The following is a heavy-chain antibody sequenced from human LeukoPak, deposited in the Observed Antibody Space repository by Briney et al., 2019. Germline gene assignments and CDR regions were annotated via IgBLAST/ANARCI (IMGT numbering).Heavy chain of an antibody. Sequence: GGSLRLSCAASGFTFSSYGMHWVRQAPGKGLEWVAVISYDGSNKYYADSVKGRFTVSRDNAKNSLYLQMNSLRAEDTAVYYCARSDGSGSYSFDYWGQGTLVTVSS. D-gene: IGHD3-10*01. CDR2: ISYDGSNK. CDR1: GFTFSSYG. J-gene: IGHJ4*02. V-gene: IGHV3-30*03. CDR3: ARSDGSGSYSFDY.